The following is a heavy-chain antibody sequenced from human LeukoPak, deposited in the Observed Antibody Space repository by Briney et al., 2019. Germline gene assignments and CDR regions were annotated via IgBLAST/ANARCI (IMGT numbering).Heavy chain of an antibody. CDR3: ALGDMGVATIDY. D-gene: IGHD5-12*01. V-gene: IGHV4-4*07. Sequence: SETLSLTCTVSGGSISSYYWSWIRQPAGKGLEWIGRIYTSGSTNYNPSLKSRVTISVDTSKNQFSLKLSSVTAADTAVYYCALGDMGVATIDYWGQGTLVTVSS. J-gene: IGHJ4*02. CDR2: IYTSGST. CDR1: GGSISSYY.